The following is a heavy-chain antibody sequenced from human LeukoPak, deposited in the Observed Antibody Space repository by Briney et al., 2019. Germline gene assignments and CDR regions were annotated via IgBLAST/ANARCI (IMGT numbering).Heavy chain of an antibody. Sequence: GGSLRLSCAASGFTFSSYWMSWVRQAPGKGLEWVANIKQDGSEKYYVDSVKGRFTISRDNAKNSLYLQMNSLRAEDTAVYYCARDERSRIQLWFLQSHDLKAIDYWGQGTLVTVSS. J-gene: IGHJ4*02. CDR1: GFTFSSYW. CDR3: ARDERSRIQLWFLQSHDLKAIDY. V-gene: IGHV3-7*01. D-gene: IGHD5-18*01. CDR2: IKQDGSEK.